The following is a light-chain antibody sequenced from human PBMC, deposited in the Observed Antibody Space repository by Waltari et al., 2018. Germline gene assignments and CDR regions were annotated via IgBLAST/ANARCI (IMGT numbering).Light chain of an antibody. Sequence: QSVLTQPPSASGTPGQRVTISCSGSRSNIRSNPVNWYQQLPGTAPKLLIYSNNQRPSGVPDRFSGSKSGTSASLAISGLQSEDEADYYCAAWDDSLNGHVVFGGGTKLTVL. CDR2: SNN. J-gene: IGLJ2*01. V-gene: IGLV1-44*01. CDR3: AAWDDSLNGHVV. CDR1: RSNIRSNP.